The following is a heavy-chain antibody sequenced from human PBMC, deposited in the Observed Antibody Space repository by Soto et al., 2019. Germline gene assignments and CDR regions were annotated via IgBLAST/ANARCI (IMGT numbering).Heavy chain of an antibody. J-gene: IGHJ6*02. D-gene: IGHD6-13*01. V-gene: IGHV1-2*04. CDR2: INPNSGGT. CDR1: GYTFTGYY. CDR3: ARDQRVSSSWYYYHYGMDV. Sequence: ASVKVSCKASGYTFTGYYMHWVRQAPGQGLEWMGWINPNSGGTNYAQKFQGWVTMTRDTSISTAYMELSRLRSDDTAVYYCARDQRVSSSWYYYHYGMDVWGQGTTVTVSS.